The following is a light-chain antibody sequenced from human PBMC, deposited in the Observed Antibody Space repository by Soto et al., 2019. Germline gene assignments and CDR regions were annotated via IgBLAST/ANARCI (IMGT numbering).Light chain of an antibody. V-gene: IGKV1-39*01. J-gene: IGKJ3*01. CDR3: QQSYSSPGIT. CDR2: AAS. Sequence: DIQRTQSPSSLSESVGDRVTITCRASQSISSYLNWYQQRPGKDPKLLIYAASRLQSGVPSRFSGRRAGTDFTPTISSLQPEDFAISYGQQSYSSPGITVGPGNKGDIK. CDR1: QSISSY.